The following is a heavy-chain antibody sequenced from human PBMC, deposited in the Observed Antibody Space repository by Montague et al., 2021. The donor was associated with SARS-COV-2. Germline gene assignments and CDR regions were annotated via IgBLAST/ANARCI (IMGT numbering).Heavy chain of an antibody. CDR2: ISLGGHT. J-gene: IGHJ5*02. CDR1: GGSISDSNW. D-gene: IGHD1-26*01. Sequence: ETLSLTCGVSGGSISDSNWWSWVRQSPETGLEWIGEISLGGHTDYNPSLKSRVTISLDKSKNQFSLTLTSVTAADTAVYYCARDIWEPEVRSRGWFDPWGQGILVTVSS. V-gene: IGHV4-4*02. CDR3: ARDIWEPEVRSRGWFDP.